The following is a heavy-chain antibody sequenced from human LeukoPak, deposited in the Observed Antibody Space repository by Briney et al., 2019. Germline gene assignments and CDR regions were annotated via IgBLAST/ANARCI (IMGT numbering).Heavy chain of an antibody. V-gene: IGHV4-38-2*02. Sequence: SETLSLTCAVSGYSISSGYYWGWIRQPPGKGLEWIGSIYHSGSTYYNPSLKSRVTISVDTSKNQFSLKLSSVTAADTAVYYCAREIAAAGTYFDYWGQGTLVTVSS. CDR1: GYSISSGYY. CDR3: AREIAAAGTYFDY. D-gene: IGHD6-13*01. CDR2: IYHSGST. J-gene: IGHJ4*02.